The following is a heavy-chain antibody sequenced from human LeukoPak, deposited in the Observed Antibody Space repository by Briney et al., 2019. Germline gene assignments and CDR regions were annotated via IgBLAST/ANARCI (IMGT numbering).Heavy chain of an antibody. CDR3: ARDISAFGYSYES. V-gene: IGHV1-69*05. J-gene: IGHJ4*02. CDR2: IIPIFGAA. Sequence: SVKVSCKASGGTFSSYAISWVRQAPGQGLEWMGRIIPIFGAANYAQKFQGRVTITTDESTSTAYMELSSLRSEDTAVYYCARDISAFGYSYESWGQGTLVTVSS. D-gene: IGHD5-18*01. CDR1: GGTFSSYA.